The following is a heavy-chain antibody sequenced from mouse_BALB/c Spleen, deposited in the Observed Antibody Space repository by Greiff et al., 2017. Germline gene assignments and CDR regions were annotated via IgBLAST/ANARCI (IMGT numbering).Heavy chain of an antibody. D-gene: IGHD2-14*01. J-gene: IGHJ4*01. CDR1: GFTFSSFG. CDR3: ARYRYDGGYAMDY. CDR2: ISSGSSTI. V-gene: IGHV5-17*02. Sequence: EVQGVESGGGLVQPGGSRKLSCAASGFTFSSFGMHWVRQAPEKGLEWVAYISSGSSTIYYADTVKGRFTISRDNPKNTLFLQMTSLRSEDTAMYYCARYRYDGGYAMDYWGQGTSVTVSS.